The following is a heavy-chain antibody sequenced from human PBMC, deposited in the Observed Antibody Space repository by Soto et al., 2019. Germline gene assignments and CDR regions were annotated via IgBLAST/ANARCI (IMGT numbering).Heavy chain of an antibody. CDR2: ISVYNGNT. V-gene: IGHV1-18*01. Sequence: ASVKVSCKASGYTFTSYGINWVRQAPGQRLEWMGWISVYNGNTNYAQKLPGRVTMTTDTATSTAYMELRKLRTDDTAEYYYAGSTSSSPINWFAPWGQGPLVTVSS. CDR1: GYTFTSYG. D-gene: IGHD6-6*01. J-gene: IGHJ5*02. CDR3: AGSTSSSPINWFAP.